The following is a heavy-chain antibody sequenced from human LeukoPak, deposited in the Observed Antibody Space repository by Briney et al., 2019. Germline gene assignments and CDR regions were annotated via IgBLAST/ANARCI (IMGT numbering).Heavy chain of an antibody. J-gene: IGHJ3*02. Sequence: GGSLRLSCAASGFTFSSYGMSWVRQAPGKGLEWVSYISSSGSTIYYADSVKGRFTISRDNAKNSLYLQMNSLRAEDTAVYYCARVCLPGTYYDILTNHPTNDDAFDIWGQGTMVTVSS. CDR2: ISSSGSTI. V-gene: IGHV3-48*04. D-gene: IGHD3-9*01. CDR3: ARVCLPGTYYDILTNHPTNDDAFDI. CDR1: GFTFSSYG.